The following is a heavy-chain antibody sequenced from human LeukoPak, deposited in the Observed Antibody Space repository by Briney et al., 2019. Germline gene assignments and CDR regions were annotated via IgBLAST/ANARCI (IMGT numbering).Heavy chain of an antibody. CDR2: MNPNSGNT. CDR3: ARGVRYYYDSSGKRPHDAFDI. V-gene: IGHV1-8*01. D-gene: IGHD3-22*01. Sequence: ASVKLSCKASGYTFTSYDINWVRQATGHGLEWMGWMNPNSGNTGYAQKFQGRVTMTRNTSISTAYMELSSLRSEDTAVYYCARGVRYYYDSSGKRPHDAFDIWGQGTMVTVSS. J-gene: IGHJ3*02. CDR1: GYTFTSYD.